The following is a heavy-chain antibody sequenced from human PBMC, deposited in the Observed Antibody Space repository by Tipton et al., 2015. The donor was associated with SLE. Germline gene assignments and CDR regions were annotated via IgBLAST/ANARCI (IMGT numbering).Heavy chain of an antibody. Sequence: TLSLTCTVSGGSIRSTNYYWSWIRQHPEKGLEWIGYIYYTGSTSYNPSLESRATVSVDPSKTQVRLHLTSVSAADTALYYCARVDAGGISGAFDLWGQGTLVSVSS. CDR1: GGSIRSTNYY. D-gene: IGHD1-26*01. CDR3: ARVDAGGISGAFDL. V-gene: IGHV4-30-4*08. CDR2: IYYTGST. J-gene: IGHJ4*02.